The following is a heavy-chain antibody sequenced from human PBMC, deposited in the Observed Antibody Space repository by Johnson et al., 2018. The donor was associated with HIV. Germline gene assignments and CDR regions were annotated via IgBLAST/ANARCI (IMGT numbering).Heavy chain of an antibody. J-gene: IGHJ3*02. CDR1: GFTVSSIY. D-gene: IGHD3-16*01. CDR2: FYSGRSP. CDR3: AKDRNLGWPVWGFDI. Sequence: MMLVESGGGLVQPGGSLRLSCAASGFTVSSIYMSWVRQAPGKGLEWVSIFYSGRSPYYADSVKGRFTISRDNSTNTVYLQMNSLSAEDKAVYYCAKDRNLGWPVWGFDIWGQGTVFTVS. V-gene: IGHV3-66*02.